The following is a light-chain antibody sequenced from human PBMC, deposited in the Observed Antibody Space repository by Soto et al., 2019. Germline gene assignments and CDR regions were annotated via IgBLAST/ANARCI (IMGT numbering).Light chain of an antibody. CDR1: QDIRNY. Sequence: IQLTQSPSSLSASVGEGVTVTCRASQDIRNYLAWYQQKPGKAPKLLICDASTLYSGVPSRFSGSGSGTEFTLTIISLQPDDFATYYCQHYNSYSEAFGQGGIVDIK. V-gene: IGKV1-9*01. CDR3: QHYNSYSEA. J-gene: IGKJ1*01. CDR2: DAS.